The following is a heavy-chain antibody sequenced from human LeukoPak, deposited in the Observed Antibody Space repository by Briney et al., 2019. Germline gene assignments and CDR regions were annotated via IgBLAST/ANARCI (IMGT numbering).Heavy chain of an antibody. V-gene: IGHV4-59*01. J-gene: IGHJ4*02. CDR1: GGSISGYY. CDR3: ARAKDFDY. CDR2: IYYTGST. Sequence: PSETLSLTCTVSGGSISGYYWTWIRQPPGKGLEWIGYIYYTGSTNYNPSLKSRVTISVDTSKNQFSLKLSSVTAADTAVYYCARAKDFDYWGQGTLVTVSS.